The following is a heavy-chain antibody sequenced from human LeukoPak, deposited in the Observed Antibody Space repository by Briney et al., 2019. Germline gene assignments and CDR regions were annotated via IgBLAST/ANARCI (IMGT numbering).Heavy chain of an antibody. D-gene: IGHD5-18*01. CDR2: FGSSSRYI. Sequence: GGSLRLSRAASGVTFSSDSMNWVRQAPGNGLEWGSSFGSSSRYIYYAASVKGRFTIPRDNAKNSVHLQMNSLRAGETAVYYCAASTKHSAMVDYGGQGTLVTVSS. CDR1: GVTFSSDS. V-gene: IGHV3-21*01. J-gene: IGHJ4*02. CDR3: AASTKHSAMVDY.